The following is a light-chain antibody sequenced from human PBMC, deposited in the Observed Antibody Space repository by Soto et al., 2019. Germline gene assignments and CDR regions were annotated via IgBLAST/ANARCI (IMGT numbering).Light chain of an antibody. Sequence: QTVVTQEPAFSVSPGGTVTLTCGLTSGSVSTTYYPSWYQQTPGQAPRTLIYTTNTRSSGLPDRFSGSILGNKAALTIPGAQADDESQYDCVFYMGSGISVFGGGTQLTVL. CDR3: VFYMGSGISV. CDR2: TTN. J-gene: IGLJ3*02. V-gene: IGLV8-61*01. CDR1: SGSVSTTYY.